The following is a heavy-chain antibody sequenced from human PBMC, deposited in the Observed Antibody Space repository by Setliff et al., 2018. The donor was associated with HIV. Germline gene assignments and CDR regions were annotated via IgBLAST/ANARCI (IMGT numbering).Heavy chain of an antibody. CDR1: GGPITSNTYF. Sequence: SETLSLTCSVSGGPITSNTYFWDWIRQTPGKGLEWIGSIYHSGNTYYNPSLKSRVSISVDTSKRQFSLKLTSVTAGDSALYYCARRRGQKATGWYYFDFWGQGALVTVSS. D-gene: IGHD6-19*01. V-gene: IGHV4-39*01. CDR2: IYHSGNT. CDR3: ARRRGQKATGWYYFDF. J-gene: IGHJ4*02.